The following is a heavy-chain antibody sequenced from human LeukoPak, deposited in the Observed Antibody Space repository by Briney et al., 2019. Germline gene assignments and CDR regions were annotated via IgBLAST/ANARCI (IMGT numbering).Heavy chain of an antibody. CDR1: RFTFSSYA. Sequence: PGGSLRLSCAASRFTFSSYAMSWVRQAPGKGLEWVSAISGSGGSTYYADSVKGRFTISRDNSKNTLYLQMNSLRAEDTAVYYCAKGDLWIQLSDSPPPLFDYWGQGTLVTVSS. CDR3: AKGDLWIQLSDSPPPLFDY. J-gene: IGHJ4*02. CDR2: ISGSGGST. D-gene: IGHD5-18*01. V-gene: IGHV3-23*01.